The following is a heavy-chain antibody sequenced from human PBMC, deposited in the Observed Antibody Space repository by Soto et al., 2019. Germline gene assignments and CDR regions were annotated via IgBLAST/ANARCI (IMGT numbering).Heavy chain of an antibody. J-gene: IGHJ4*02. CDR3: ATPPRAVAGTVDYFDP. CDR2: IIPILGIA. Sequence: SVNVYCKASGDTFSGYTIGWGRQAPGQGLEWMGRIIPILGIANYAQKFQGRVTITADKSTSTAYMELSSLRSEDTAVYYCATPPRAVAGTVDYFDPWGQGTLVTVSS. CDR1: GDTFSGYT. D-gene: IGHD6-19*01. V-gene: IGHV1-69*02.